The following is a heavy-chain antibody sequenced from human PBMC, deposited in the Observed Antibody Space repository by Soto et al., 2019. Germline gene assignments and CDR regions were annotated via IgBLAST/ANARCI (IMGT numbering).Heavy chain of an antibody. D-gene: IGHD3-3*01. CDR3: ARHQVWSGFLDY. V-gene: IGHV4-39*01. CDR1: GGSISSYY. Sequence: SETLSLTCTVSGGSISSYYWGWIRQPPGKGLEWIGSIYYSGSTYYNPSLKSRVTISVDTSKNQFSLKLSSVTAADTAVYYCARHQVWSGFLDYWGQGTLVTVSS. CDR2: IYYSGST. J-gene: IGHJ4*02.